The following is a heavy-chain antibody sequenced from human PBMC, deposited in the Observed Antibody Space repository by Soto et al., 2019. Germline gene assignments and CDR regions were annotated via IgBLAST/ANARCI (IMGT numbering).Heavy chain of an antibody. CDR3: ARGGYSYGFWFDP. J-gene: IGHJ5*02. CDR2: INPSGGST. V-gene: IGHV1-46*01. CDR1: GYTFTSYY. D-gene: IGHD5-18*01. Sequence: ASVKVSCKASGYTFTSYYMHWVRQAPGQGLEWMGIINPSGGSTSYAQKFQGRVTMTRDTSISTAYMELSSLTSEDTAVYYCARGGYSYGFWFDPWGQGTLVTVSS.